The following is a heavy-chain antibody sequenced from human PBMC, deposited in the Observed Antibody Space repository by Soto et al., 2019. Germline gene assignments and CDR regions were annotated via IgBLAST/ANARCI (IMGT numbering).Heavy chain of an antibody. CDR3: ARDRRDSVADRRSFDV. CDR2: ISVYNGDT. CDR1: GYSFTTYG. V-gene: IGHV1-18*01. J-gene: IGHJ3*01. Sequence: QVQLVQSGAEVMKPGASVRVSCKASGYSFTTYGISWVRQAPGQGLEYMGWISVYNGDTNYAQKLQGRVTMTTDTSTSTAYMELRRLRSDDTAIYYCARDRRDSVADRRSFDVWGQGTMVTVSS. D-gene: IGHD1-26*01.